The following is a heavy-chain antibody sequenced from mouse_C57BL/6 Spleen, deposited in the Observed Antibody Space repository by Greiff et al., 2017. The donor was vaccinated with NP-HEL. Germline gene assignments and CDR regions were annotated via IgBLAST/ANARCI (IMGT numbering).Heavy chain of an antibody. CDR3: TTYYDYDTVAY. V-gene: IGHV14-4*01. J-gene: IGHJ3*01. Sequence: VQLKQSGAELVRPGASVKLSCTASGFNIKDDYMHWVKQRPEQGLEWIGWIDPENGDTEYASKFQGKATITADTSSNTAYLQLSSLTSEDTAVYYCTTYYDYDTVAYWGQGTLVTVSA. CDR2: IDPENGDT. CDR1: GFNIKDDY. D-gene: IGHD2-4*01.